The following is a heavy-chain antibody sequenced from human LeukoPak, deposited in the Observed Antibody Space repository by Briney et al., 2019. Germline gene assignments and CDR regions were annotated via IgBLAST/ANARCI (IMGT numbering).Heavy chain of an antibody. V-gene: IGHV4-39*01. CDR3: ARRQRGATRQFDY. D-gene: IGHD1-26*01. Sequence: SETLSLTCTVSGGSISSSGCYWGWIRQPPGKGLEWIGSIYYSGSTYYNPSLKSRVTISVDTSKNQFSLKLSSVTAADTAVYYCARRQRGATRQFDYWGQGTLVTVSS. J-gene: IGHJ4*02. CDR2: IYYSGST. CDR1: GGSISSSGCY.